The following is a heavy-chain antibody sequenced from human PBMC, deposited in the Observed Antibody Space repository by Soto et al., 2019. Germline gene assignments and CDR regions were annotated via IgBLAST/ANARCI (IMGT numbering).Heavy chain of an antibody. CDR3: ARGELGWYTNWFDP. CDR1: GFTFSSYG. D-gene: IGHD6-19*01. CDR2: IWYDGSNK. J-gene: IGHJ5*02. V-gene: IGHV3-33*01. Sequence: QVQLVESGGGVVQPGRSLRLSCAASGFTFSSYGMHWVRQAPGKGLEWVAVIWYDGSNKYYADSVKGRFTISRDNSKNTLYLQMNSLRAEDTTVYYCARGELGWYTNWFDPWGQGTLVTVSS.